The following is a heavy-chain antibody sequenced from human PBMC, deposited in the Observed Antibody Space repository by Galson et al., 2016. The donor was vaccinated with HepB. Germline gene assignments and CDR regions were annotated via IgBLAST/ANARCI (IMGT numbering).Heavy chain of an antibody. D-gene: IGHD5-12*01. J-gene: IGHJ4*02. Sequence: SLRLSCAASGFSFNTYAMHWVRQAPGKGLEWVSVISASSGTTIYADSVKGRFTVSRDNSKNTLYLQMDSLRTEDTAIYYCAKDIVYSGFDYRPSRPLYWGQGTLVTVTS. CDR3: AKDIVYSGFDYRPSRPLY. V-gene: IGHV3-23*01. CDR1: GFSFNTYA. CDR2: ISASSGTT.